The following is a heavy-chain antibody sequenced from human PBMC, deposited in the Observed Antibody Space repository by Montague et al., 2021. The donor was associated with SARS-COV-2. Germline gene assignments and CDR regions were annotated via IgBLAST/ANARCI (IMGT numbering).Heavy chain of an antibody. CDR1: GGSISSSSYH. D-gene: IGHD2-15*01. V-gene: IGHV4-39*07. Sequence: SETLSLTCTVSGGSISSSSYHWGWHRQPPGKGLEWIGKTYYSGSTYYNPSLKSRVTMSLDTSKNQFSLKLSSVTAADTAVYYCTRGPSVLVAATLNNWFDPGGQGVQVTGSA. CDR3: TRGPSVLVAATLNNWFDP. CDR2: TYYSGST. J-gene: IGHJ5*02.